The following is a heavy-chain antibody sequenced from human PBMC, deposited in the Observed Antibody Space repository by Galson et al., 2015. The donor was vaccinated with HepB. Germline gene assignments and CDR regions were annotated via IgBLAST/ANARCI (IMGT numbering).Heavy chain of an antibody. D-gene: IGHD1-26*01. CDR1: GFTFSDYY. J-gene: IGHJ4*02. V-gene: IGHV3-11*06. Sequence: SLRLSCATSGFTFSDYYMSWIRQAPGKGLEWVSYISSSSSYTNYADSVKGRFTISRDNAKNSLYLQMNSLRAEDTAVYYCARVRGSYFRFDYWGQGTLVTVSS. CDR3: ARVRGSYFRFDY. CDR2: ISSSSSYT.